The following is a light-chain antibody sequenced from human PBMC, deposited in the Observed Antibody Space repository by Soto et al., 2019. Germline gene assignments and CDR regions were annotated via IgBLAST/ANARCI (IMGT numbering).Light chain of an antibody. CDR3: SSYAGSSSFVL. J-gene: IGLJ2*01. CDR2: EVS. V-gene: IGLV2-8*01. Sequence: QSVLTQSPAASGSPGQSVTISCIGTSADVGGYNYVSWYQQHPGKAPKLMIYEVSKRPSGVPDRFSGSKSGSTASLTVSGLQREDEADYYCSSYAGSSSFVLFGGGTKVTVL. CDR1: SADVGGYNY.